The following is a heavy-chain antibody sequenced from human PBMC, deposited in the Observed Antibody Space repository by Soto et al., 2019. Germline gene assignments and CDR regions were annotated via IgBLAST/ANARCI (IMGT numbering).Heavy chain of an antibody. V-gene: IGHV6-1*01. CDR2: TYYRSKWYN. J-gene: IGHJ4*02. D-gene: IGHD3-22*01. CDR3: ARLRDYYDSSGYLSEALDY. Sequence: SQALSLTCAISGDRVSSNSAAWNWIRQSPSRGLEWLGRTYYRSKWYNDYAASVKSRITINPDTSKNQFSLQLNSVTPEDTAVYFCARLRDYYDSSGYLSEALDYWGQGTLVTVSS. CDR1: GDRVSSNSAA.